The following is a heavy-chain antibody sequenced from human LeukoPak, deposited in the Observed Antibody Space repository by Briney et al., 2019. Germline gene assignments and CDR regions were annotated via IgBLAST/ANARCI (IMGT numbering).Heavy chain of an antibody. CDR1: GYTLTDHY. Sequence: ASVKVSCKASGYTLTDHYMHWLRQTPGRGLEWMGWINPTNGIAVYGQAFQGRVTMTRDTSISTVYVELTNLRSDDTGVYYCAKEGYSNGPDPWGPGSLVTVSS. J-gene: IGHJ5*02. V-gene: IGHV1-2*02. CDR2: INPTNGIA. D-gene: IGHD5-12*01. CDR3: AKEGYSNGPDP.